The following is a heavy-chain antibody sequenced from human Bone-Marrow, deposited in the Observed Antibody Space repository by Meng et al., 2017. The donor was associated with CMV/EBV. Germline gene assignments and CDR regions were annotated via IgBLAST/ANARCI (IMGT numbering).Heavy chain of an antibody. CDR3: ARGAAATGGGSYRYYYYGMDV. CDR1: GYTFTSYY. D-gene: IGHD1-26*01. V-gene: IGHV1-46*01. Sequence: ASVKVSCKASGYTFTSYYMHWVRQAPGQGLEWMGIINPSGGSTSYAQKFQGRVTMTRDTSTSTVYMELSSLRSEDTAVYYCARGAAATGGGSYRYYYYGMDVWGQGTTVTVSS. J-gene: IGHJ6*02. CDR2: INPSGGST.